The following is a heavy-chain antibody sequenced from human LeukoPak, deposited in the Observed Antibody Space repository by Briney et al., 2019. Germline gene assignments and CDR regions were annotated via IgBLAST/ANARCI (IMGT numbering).Heavy chain of an antibody. CDR2: ISHDGFI. J-gene: IGHJ4*02. CDR1: GFTFSSYV. D-gene: IGHD5-24*01. V-gene: IGHV3-74*01. CDR3: ARDWVYKIDY. Sequence: GGSLRLSCETAGFTFSSYVMHWVRRTPGKGLVWVSRISHDGFISYADSVKGRSTISRDNAKNTLILQMNSLRAEDTAVYYCARDWVYKIDYWGRGTLVTVSS.